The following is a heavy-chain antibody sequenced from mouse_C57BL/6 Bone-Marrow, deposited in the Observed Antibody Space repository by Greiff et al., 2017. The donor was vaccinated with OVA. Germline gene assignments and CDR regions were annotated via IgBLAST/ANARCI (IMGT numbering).Heavy chain of an antibody. D-gene: IGHD1-1*01. J-gene: IGHJ4*01. Sequence: EVKLVESGPGMVKPSQSLSLTCTVTGYSITSGYDWHWIRHFPGNKLEWMGYISYSGSTNYNPSLKSRISITHDTSKNHFFLKLKSVTTEDTATYYCARGRYPGAMDYWGQGTSVTVSS. CDR1: GYSITSGYD. V-gene: IGHV3-1*01. CDR2: ISYSGST. CDR3: ARGRYPGAMDY.